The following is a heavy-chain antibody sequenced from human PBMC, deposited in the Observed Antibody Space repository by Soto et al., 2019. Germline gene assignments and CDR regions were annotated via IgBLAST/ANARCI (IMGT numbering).Heavy chain of an antibody. Sequence: QVQLQESGPGLVKPSETLSLTCTVSGGSISSYYWSWIRQPPGKGLEWIGYIYYSGSTNYNPSLKSRVTISVDTSKNQFSLKLSSVTAADTAAYYCARGQRSDYYYYYYMDVWGKGTTVTVSS. CDR1: GGSISSYY. CDR2: IYYSGST. D-gene: IGHD1-1*01. CDR3: ARGQRSDYYYYYYMDV. J-gene: IGHJ6*03. V-gene: IGHV4-59*01.